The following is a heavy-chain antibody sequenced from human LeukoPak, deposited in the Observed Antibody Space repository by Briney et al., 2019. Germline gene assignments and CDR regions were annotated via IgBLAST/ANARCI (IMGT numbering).Heavy chain of an antibody. CDR1: GGSISSGGYC. CDR3: ARVRCSGGSCYYDY. D-gene: IGHD2-15*01. CDR2: IYYSGST. J-gene: IGHJ4*02. Sequence: SETLSLTCTVSGGSISSGGYCWSWIRQHPGKGLEWIGYIYYSGSTYYNPSLRSRVTISVDTSKNQFSLKLSSVTAADTAVYYCARVRCSGGSCYYDYWGQGTRVTVSS. V-gene: IGHV4-31*03.